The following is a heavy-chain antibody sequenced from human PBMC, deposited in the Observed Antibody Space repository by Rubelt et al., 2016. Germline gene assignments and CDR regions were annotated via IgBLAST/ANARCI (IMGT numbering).Heavy chain of an antibody. Sequence: QVQLVQSGAEVKKPGASVKVSCKASGYTFTGSYIHWVRQAPGQGLEWMGRINPNSGDTNFAQKFQGRVTMNRDTAIRTAYMELSRLRSDDTAVYYCARTGARYYFDYWGQGTLVTVSA. J-gene: IGHJ4*02. V-gene: IGHV1-2*06. D-gene: IGHD1-26*01. CDR3: ARTGARYYFDY. CDR1: GYTFTGSY. CDR2: INPNSGDT.